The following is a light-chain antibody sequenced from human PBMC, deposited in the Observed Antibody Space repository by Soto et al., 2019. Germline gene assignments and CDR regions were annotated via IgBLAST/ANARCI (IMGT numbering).Light chain of an antibody. CDR2: DVT. V-gene: IGLV2-14*01. CDR3: SSFTSSMTNV. J-gene: IGLJ1*01. Sequence: QSVLTQPASVSGSPGQSITISCTGTSSDVGGYNSVSWYQQHPGKATKLILYDVTDRPSGVSYRFSGSKSGNTASLTISGLQAADEADYFCSSFTSSMTNVFGSGTKVTV. CDR1: SSDVGGYNS.